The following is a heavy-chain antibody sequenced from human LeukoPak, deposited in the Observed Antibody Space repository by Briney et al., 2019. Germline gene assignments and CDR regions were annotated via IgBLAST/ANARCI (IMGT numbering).Heavy chain of an antibody. CDR3: ATGPRNVGDSSSWYFDY. V-gene: IGHV1-69*04. CDR1: GGTFSSYA. CDR2: IIPILGIA. D-gene: IGHD6-13*01. J-gene: IGHJ4*02. Sequence: SVKVSCKASGGTFSSYAISWVRQAPGQGLEWMGRIIPILGIANYAQKFQGRVTITADKSTSTAYMELSSLRSEDTAVYYCATGPRNVGDSSSWYFDYWGQGTLVTVSS.